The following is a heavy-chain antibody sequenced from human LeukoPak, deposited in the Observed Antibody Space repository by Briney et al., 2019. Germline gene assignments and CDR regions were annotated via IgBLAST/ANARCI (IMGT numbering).Heavy chain of an antibody. J-gene: IGHJ4*02. D-gene: IGHD2-21*01. CDR3: ARDFFPIVDSTWYEIGY. Sequence: GGSLRLSCAASGFSFNDYAMYWVRQTPGKGLEWVALISYDGHDKSYADSVRGRFTISRDNSKNTLYLQMDSLRSEDTAVYYCARDFFPIVDSTWYEIGYWGQGPLVTVSS. CDR1: GFSFNDYA. V-gene: IGHV3-30-3*01. CDR2: ISYDGHDK.